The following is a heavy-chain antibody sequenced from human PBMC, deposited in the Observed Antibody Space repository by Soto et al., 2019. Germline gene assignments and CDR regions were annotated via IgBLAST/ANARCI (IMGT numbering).Heavy chain of an antibody. V-gene: IGHV3-30-3*01. CDR2: ISYDGSNK. CDR1: GFTFSSYA. Sequence: SLRLSCAASGFTFSSYAMHWVRQAPGKGLEWVAVISYDGSNKYYADSVKGRFTISRDNSKNTLYLQMNSLRAEDTAVYYCARDYFSRFGELCGYWGQGTLVTVSS. CDR3: ARDYFSRFGELCGY. D-gene: IGHD3-10*01. J-gene: IGHJ4*02.